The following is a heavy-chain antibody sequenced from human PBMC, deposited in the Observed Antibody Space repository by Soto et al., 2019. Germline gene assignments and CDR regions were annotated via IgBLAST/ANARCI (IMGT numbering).Heavy chain of an antibody. CDR3: AKSVTARPFDY. D-gene: IGHD6-6*01. V-gene: IGHV1-58*01. Sequence: ASVKVSCKASGFTFTSSAVQWVRQARGQRLEWIGWIVVGSGNTNYAQKFQERVTITRDMSTSTAYMELSSLRAEDTAVYYCAKSVTARPFDYWGQGALVTVSS. CDR1: GFTFTSSA. CDR2: IVVGSGNT. J-gene: IGHJ4*02.